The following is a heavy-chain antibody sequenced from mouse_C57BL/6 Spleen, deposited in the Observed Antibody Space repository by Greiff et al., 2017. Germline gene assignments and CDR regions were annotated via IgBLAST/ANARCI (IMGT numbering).Heavy chain of an antibody. V-gene: IGHV1-53*01. D-gene: IGHD2-5*01. Sequence: QVQLQQPGTELVKPGASVKLSCKASGYTFTSYWMHWVKQRPGQGLEWIGNINPSNGGTNYNEKFKSKDTLTVDKSSSTAYMQLSSLTSEDSAVYYCARAGSNYAWFAYWGQGTLVTVSA. CDR1: GYTFTSYW. J-gene: IGHJ3*01. CDR2: INPSNGGT. CDR3: ARAGSNYAWFAY.